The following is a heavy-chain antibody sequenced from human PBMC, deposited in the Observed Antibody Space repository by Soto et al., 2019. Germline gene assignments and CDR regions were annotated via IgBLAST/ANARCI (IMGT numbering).Heavy chain of an antibody. D-gene: IGHD5-12*01. CDR2: ISYDGTYK. Sequence: QVQLVESGGGVVQPGRSLRLSCAASGFTFNNFAMHWVRQAPGKGLEWVAFISYDGTYKYYADSVRGRFTVYRDNSKSTLFLQMNSLKFEVTAVYVCANEVDVAFSSLQYGMDVWGQGTTVTVSS. V-gene: IGHV3-30*14. CDR3: ANEVDVAFSSLQYGMDV. CDR1: GFTFNNFA. J-gene: IGHJ6*02.